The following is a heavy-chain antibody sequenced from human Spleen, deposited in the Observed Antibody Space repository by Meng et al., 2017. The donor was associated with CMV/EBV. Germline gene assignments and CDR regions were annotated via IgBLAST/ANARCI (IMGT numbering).Heavy chain of an antibody. J-gene: IGHJ3*02. CDR2: IYYGISP. Sequence: WMSWVRQAPGKGLEWVGHIYYGISPYYNPSLKSRVTMSIDRSKNQVSLKMTSLTAADTAIYYCARTPEVGATGAFDIWGQGTMVTVSS. CDR3: ARTPEVGATGAFDI. CDR1: W. D-gene: IGHD1-26*01. V-gene: IGHV4/OR15-8*01.